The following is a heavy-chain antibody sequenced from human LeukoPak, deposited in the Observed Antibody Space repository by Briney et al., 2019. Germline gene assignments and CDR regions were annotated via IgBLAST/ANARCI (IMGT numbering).Heavy chain of an antibody. CDR3: ARAPLGGITFGGVIDWFDP. J-gene: IGHJ5*02. CDR2: MNPNSGDT. D-gene: IGHD3-16*02. CDR1: GYTFTSYD. V-gene: IGHV1-8*01. Sequence: ASVKVSCKASGYTFTSYDINWVRQATGQGLEWMGWMNPNSGDTGYAQKFQGRVTMTRNTSVTTAYMELSSLRSEDTAVYYCARAPLGGITFGGVIDWFDPWGQGTLVTVSS.